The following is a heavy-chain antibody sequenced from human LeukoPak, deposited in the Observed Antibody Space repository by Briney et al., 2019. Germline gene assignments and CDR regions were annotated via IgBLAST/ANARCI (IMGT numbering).Heavy chain of an antibody. J-gene: IGHJ4*02. V-gene: IGHV3-48*01. CDR1: GFSFSNYD. CDR2: ISSSSGAI. CDR3: ARDHSQYSGTYHDY. D-gene: IGHD1-26*01. Sequence: GGSLRLSCIASGFSFSNYDMNWVRQTPGKGLEWVSYISSSSGAIHYADSVEGRFTISRDNAKNSVFLQMNSLGAEDTAVYYCARDHSQYSGTYHDYWGQGTLVTVSS.